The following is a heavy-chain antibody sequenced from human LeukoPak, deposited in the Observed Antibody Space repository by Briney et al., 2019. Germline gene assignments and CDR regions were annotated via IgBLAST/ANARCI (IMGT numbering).Heavy chain of an antibody. V-gene: IGHV4-59*01. CDR3: ARDSPISSGISDF. CDR1: GGSISSYY. D-gene: IGHD6-6*01. J-gene: IGHJ4*02. Sequence: SETLSLTCTVSGGSISSYYWNWIRQPPGKGLEWIGNIYYSGSTNYNPSLKSRVTISVDTSKNQFSLKLTSVTAADTAVYYCARDSPISSGISDFWGQGTLITVSS. CDR2: IYYSGST.